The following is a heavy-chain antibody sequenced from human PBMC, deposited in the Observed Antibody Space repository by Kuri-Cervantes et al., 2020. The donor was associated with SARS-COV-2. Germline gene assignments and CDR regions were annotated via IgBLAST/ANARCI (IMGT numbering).Heavy chain of an antibody. J-gene: IGHJ4*02. Sequence: GESLKISCAASGFTFDDYGMSWVRQAPGKGLEWVSGINWNGGSTGYADSVKGRFTISRDNAKNTLYLQMNSLRAEDTAVYYCARAYSSSYVLYFDYWGQGTLVTVSS. D-gene: IGHD6-13*01. CDR3: ARAYSSSYVLYFDY. V-gene: IGHV3-20*04. CDR1: GFTFDDYG. CDR2: INWNGGST.